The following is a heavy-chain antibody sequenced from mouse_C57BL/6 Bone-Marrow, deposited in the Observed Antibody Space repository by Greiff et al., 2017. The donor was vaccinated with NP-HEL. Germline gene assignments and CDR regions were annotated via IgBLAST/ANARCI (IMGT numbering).Heavy chain of an antibody. CDR1: GYAFSSSW. CDR3: AREGDGYFYYFDY. V-gene: IGHV1-82*01. Sequence: QVQLQQSGPELVKPGASVKISCKASGYAFSSSWMNWVKQRPGKGLEWIGRIYPGDGDTNYNGKFKGKATLTADKSSSTAYMQLSSLTSEDSAVYFCAREGDGYFYYFDYWGQGTTLTVSS. J-gene: IGHJ2*01. CDR2: IYPGDGDT. D-gene: IGHD2-3*01.